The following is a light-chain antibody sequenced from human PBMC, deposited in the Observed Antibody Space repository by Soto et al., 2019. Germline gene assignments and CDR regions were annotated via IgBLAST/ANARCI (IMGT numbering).Light chain of an antibody. CDR2: DVY. CDR1: QSIGRW. CDR3: QQYDSYSLT. J-gene: IGKJ4*01. V-gene: IGKV1-5*01. Sequence: DIQMTQSPSTLSASVGDRVTITCRASQSIGRWLAWYQQKPGKAPNLLIYDVYNLEGGVPSRFSGSGSETEFTLTISSLQPDDFATYYCQQYDSYSLTVGGGTKVDIK.